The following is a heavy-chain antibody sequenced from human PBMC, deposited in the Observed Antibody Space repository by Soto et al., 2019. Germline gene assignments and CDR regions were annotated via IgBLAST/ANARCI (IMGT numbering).Heavy chain of an antibody. J-gene: IGHJ4*02. CDR3: AKTPREGCSSTSCYDPVYYFDY. CDR1: GFTFSSYA. Sequence: GGSLRLSCAASGFTFSSYAMSWVRQAPGKGLEWVSAISGSGGSTYYADSVKGRFTISRDNSKNTLYLQMNSLRAEDTAVYYCAKTPREGCSSTSCYDPVYYFDYWGQGTLVTVSS. CDR2: ISGSGGST. V-gene: IGHV3-23*01. D-gene: IGHD2-2*01.